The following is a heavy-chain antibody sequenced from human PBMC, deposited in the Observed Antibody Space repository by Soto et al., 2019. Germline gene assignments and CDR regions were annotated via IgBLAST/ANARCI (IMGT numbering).Heavy chain of an antibody. CDR2: ISAYNGNT. Sequence: ASVKVSCKASGYTFTSYGISWVRQAPGQGLEWMGWISAYNGNTNYAQKLQGRVTMTTDTSTSTAYMELRSLRSDDTAVYYCARDNAVEWELLRRIDYWGQGTLVTVSS. D-gene: IGHD1-26*01. CDR3: ARDNAVEWELLRRIDY. J-gene: IGHJ4*02. V-gene: IGHV1-18*01. CDR1: GYTFTSYG.